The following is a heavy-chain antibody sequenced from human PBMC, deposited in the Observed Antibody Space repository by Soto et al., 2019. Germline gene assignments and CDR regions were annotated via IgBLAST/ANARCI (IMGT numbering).Heavy chain of an antibody. V-gene: IGHV4-39*01. Sequence: QLQLQESGPGLVKPSETLSLTCTVSGGSISSSSYYWGWIRQPPGKGLEWIGSIYYSGSTYYNPSLKSRVTISVDTSKNQFSLKLSSVTAADTAVYYCASLVDTAMASWFDPWGQGTLVTVSS. CDR2: IYYSGST. CDR3: ASLVDTAMASWFDP. CDR1: GGSISSSSYY. D-gene: IGHD5-18*01. J-gene: IGHJ5*02.